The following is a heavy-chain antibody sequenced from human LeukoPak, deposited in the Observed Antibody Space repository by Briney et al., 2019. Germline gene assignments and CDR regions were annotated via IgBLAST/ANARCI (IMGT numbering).Heavy chain of an antibody. Sequence: GGSLRLSCAASGFTFSSYAMSWVRQAPGRGLEWVSAISGSGGSTYYADSVKGRFTISRDNSKNTLYLQMNSLRAEDTAVYYCAKDPLAVVVIASPQHWGQGTLVTVSS. CDR2: ISGSGGST. CDR1: GFTFSSYA. CDR3: AKDPLAVVVIASPQH. V-gene: IGHV3-23*01. D-gene: IGHD2-21*01. J-gene: IGHJ1*01.